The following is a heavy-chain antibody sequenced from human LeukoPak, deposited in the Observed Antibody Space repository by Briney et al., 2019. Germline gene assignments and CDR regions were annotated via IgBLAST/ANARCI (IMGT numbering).Heavy chain of an antibody. CDR2: ISDSGGRT. D-gene: IGHD4-11*01. CDR3: AREGQSDDY. V-gene: IGHV3-23*01. Sequence: PGGSLRLSCAVSGITLSNYGMSWVRQAPGKGLEWVAGISDSGGRTNYADSVKGRFTISRDNPKNTLYLQMNSLRAEDTAVYYCAREGQSDDYWGQGTLVTVSS. J-gene: IGHJ4*02. CDR1: GITLSNYG.